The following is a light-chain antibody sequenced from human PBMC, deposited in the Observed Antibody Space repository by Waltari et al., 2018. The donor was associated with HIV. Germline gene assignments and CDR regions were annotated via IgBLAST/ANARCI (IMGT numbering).Light chain of an antibody. V-gene: IGLV2-23*02. J-gene: IGLJ2*01. CDR1: SSDVGSSNL. Sequence: QSALTQPASVSGSPGQSITISCTGTSSDVGSSNLVSWYQQHPGKAPKLMIYEVSTRPSGVSNRFSGSKSGNTASLTISGLQAEDEADYYCCSYAGSSIVVFGGGTKLTVL. CDR2: EVS. CDR3: CSYAGSSIVV.